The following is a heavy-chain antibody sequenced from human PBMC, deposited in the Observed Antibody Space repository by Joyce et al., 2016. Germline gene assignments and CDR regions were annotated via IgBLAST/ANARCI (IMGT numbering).Heavy chain of an antibody. V-gene: IGHV4-30-4*01. J-gene: IGHJ4*02. Sequence: QVQLQESGPGLVKPSQTLSLTCCVSGGSISSGDYYWSWIRQPPGKGLEWIGYIYYTGSTYYNLSRTSRITMSVDTSKNQFSLKLSSVTAADTAVYYCARVTWFGDKGFDYWGQGTLVTVSS. D-gene: IGHD3-10*01. CDR2: IYYTGST. CDR3: ARVTWFGDKGFDY. CDR1: GGSISSGDYY.